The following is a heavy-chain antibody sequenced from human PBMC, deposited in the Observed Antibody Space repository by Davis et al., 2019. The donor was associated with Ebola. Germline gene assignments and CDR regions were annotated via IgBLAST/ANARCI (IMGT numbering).Heavy chain of an antibody. CDR1: VITLSSYA. Sequence: GESPITSCADSVITLSSYAMTWVRQAPGKGLEWVSAISGSGGTNYYAGSVKGRSTVSRDNSKKTMYLQMNSLRAEDTAVYYCARDEGFCFGTSCYSEGMDVWGQGTTVTVSS. J-gene: IGHJ6*02. CDR3: ARDEGFCFGTSCYSEGMDV. CDR2: ISGSGGTN. V-gene: IGHV3-23*01. D-gene: IGHD2-2*01.